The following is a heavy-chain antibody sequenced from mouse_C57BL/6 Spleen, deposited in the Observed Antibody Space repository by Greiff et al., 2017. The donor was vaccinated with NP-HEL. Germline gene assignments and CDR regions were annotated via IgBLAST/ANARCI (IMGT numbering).Heavy chain of an antibody. V-gene: IGHV1-42*01. CDR3: ARRVRDYAMDY. CDR2: INPSTGGT. CDR1: GYSFTGYY. D-gene: IGHD2-14*01. J-gene: IGHJ4*01. Sequence: EVQLQQSGPELVKPGASVKISCKASGYSFTGYYMNWVKQSPEKSLEWIGEINPSTGGTTYNQKFKAKATLTVDKSSSTAYMQLKSLTSEDSAVYYCARRVRDYAMDYWGQGTSVTVSS.